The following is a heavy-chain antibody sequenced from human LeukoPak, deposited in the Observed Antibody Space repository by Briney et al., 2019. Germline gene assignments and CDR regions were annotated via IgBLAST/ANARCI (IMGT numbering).Heavy chain of an antibody. Sequence: SETLSLTCAVYGGSFSGYYWSWIRQPPGKGLEWIGEINHSGSTNYNPSLKSRVTISVDTSKNQFSLKLSSVTAADTAVYYCARRDGYNAHTLWGQGTLVTVSS. V-gene: IGHV4-34*01. CDR3: ARRDGYNAHTL. CDR1: GGSFSGYY. D-gene: IGHD5-24*01. CDR2: INHSGST. J-gene: IGHJ4*02.